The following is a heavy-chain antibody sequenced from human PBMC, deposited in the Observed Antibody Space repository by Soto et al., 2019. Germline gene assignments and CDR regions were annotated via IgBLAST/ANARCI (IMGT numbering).Heavy chain of an antibody. CDR3: ARSREQWLVDAFDT. CDR1: GGSFSGYY. J-gene: IGHJ3*02. D-gene: IGHD6-19*01. Sequence: PSETLSLTCAVYGGSFSGYYWSWIRQSPGKGLEWIGEVNPTGSTKYNPPLKSRVTISVDTSKNQFSLNLNSVTAADTALYYCARSREQWLVDAFDTWGQGTMVTVSS. V-gene: IGHV4-34*01. CDR2: VNPTGST.